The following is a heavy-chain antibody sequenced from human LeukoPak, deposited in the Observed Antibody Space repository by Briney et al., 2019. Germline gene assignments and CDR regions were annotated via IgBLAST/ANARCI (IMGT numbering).Heavy chain of an antibody. Sequence: GGSLRLSCAASRFTFRSYAMSWVRQAPGKGLEWVSAISGSGGSTYYADSVKGRFTISRGNSKNTLYLQMNSLRAEDTAVYYCANLMYDYVWGSYRFPSLDGDYWGQGTLVTVSS. J-gene: IGHJ4*02. D-gene: IGHD3-16*02. CDR1: RFTFRSYA. V-gene: IGHV3-23*01. CDR3: ANLMYDYVWGSYRFPSLDGDY. CDR2: ISGSGGST.